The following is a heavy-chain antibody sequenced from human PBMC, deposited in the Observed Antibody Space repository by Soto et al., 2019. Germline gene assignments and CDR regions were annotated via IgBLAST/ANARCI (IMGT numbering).Heavy chain of an antibody. J-gene: IGHJ4*02. D-gene: IGHD3-10*01. CDR2: INAGNGNT. CDR3: ARDMGFGLSDY. V-gene: IGHV1-3*01. CDR1: GYTFTSYA. Sequence: QVQLVQSGAEVKKPGASVKVSCKASGYTFTSYAMHWVRQAPGQRLEWMGWINAGNGNTKYSQKYQRRVTMTRDTSTSTAYMGLSSMRAEDTAVYCCARDMGFGLSDYWGQGTLVTVSS.